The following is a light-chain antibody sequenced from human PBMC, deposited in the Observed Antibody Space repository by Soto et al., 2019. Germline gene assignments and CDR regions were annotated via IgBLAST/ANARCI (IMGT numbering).Light chain of an antibody. CDR2: LNSDGSH. Sequence: HLVLTQSPSASASLGASVKLTCTLSSGHSSYAIAWHQQQPEKGPRYLMKLNSDGSHSKGDGIPDRFSGSSSGAERYLTSSSLQFEDEADYYCQTWGTGTLVFGGGTKLTVL. CDR3: QTWGTGTLV. V-gene: IGLV4-69*01. J-gene: IGLJ2*01. CDR1: SGHSSYA.